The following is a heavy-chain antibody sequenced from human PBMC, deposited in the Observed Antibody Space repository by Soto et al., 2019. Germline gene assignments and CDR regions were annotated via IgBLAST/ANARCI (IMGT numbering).Heavy chain of an antibody. J-gene: IGHJ5*01. CDR3: ARVDSNGGLDS. CDR1: GGSISSSSYY. V-gene: IGHV4-39*07. CDR2: VYRTGST. Sequence: SETLSLTCTVSGGSISSSSYYWGWLRHHPGKGLEWIGEVYRTGSTNYNPSLESRLTISVDKSKNQFSLKLTSVTAADTAVYYCARVDSNGGLDSWGQGILVTV. D-gene: IGHD3-22*01.